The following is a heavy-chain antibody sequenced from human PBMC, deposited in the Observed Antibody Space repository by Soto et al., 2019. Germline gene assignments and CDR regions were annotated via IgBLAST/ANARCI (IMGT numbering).Heavy chain of an antibody. CDR3: ARGGYRSGWYRGDAFDI. CDR1: GGTFSSYA. CDR2: IIPIFGTA. V-gene: IGHV1-69*12. D-gene: IGHD6-19*01. J-gene: IGHJ3*02. Sequence: QVQLVQSGAEVKKPGSSVKVSCKASGGTFSSYAISWVRQAPGQGLEWMGGIIPIFGTANYAQKFQGRVTITADESTSTADTGLGSLRSEDTAVYYCARGGYRSGWYRGDAFDIWGQGTVVTVSS.